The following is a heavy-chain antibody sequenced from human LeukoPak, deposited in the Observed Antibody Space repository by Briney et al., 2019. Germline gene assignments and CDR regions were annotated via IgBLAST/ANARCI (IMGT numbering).Heavy chain of an antibody. CDR3: ARAGTYDSSGYYYLDI. CDR1: GGSISSYY. CDR2: IYYSGST. V-gene: IGHV4-59*01. Sequence: PSETLSLTCTVSGGSISSYYWSWIRQPPGKGLEWIGYIYYSGSTNYNPSLKSRVTISVDTSKNQFSLKLSSVTAADTAVYYCARAGTYDSSGYYYLDIWGQGTRVTVSS. D-gene: IGHD3-22*01. J-gene: IGHJ3*02.